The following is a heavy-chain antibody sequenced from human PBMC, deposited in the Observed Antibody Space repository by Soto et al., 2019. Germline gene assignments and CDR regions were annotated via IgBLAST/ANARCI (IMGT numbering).Heavy chain of an antibody. CDR3: AREYTYGSNFFDC. CDR2: ISHSGST. CDR1: GGSISSAAYY. Sequence: PSETLSLTCTVSGGSISSAAYYWSWIRQHPGKGLEWIGYISHSGSTCYTPSLKSRVIISADTSKNQFSVNLTSVTAADTAVYYCAREYTYGSNFFDCWGQGALVTVSS. J-gene: IGHJ4*02. D-gene: IGHD5-18*01. V-gene: IGHV4-31*03.